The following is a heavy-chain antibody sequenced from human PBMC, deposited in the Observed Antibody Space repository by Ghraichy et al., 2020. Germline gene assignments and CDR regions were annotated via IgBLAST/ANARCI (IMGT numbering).Heavy chain of an antibody. CDR1: GFTFSDYY. J-gene: IGHJ4*02. D-gene: IGHD1-20*01. V-gene: IGHV3-11*04. Sequence: GESLNISCAASGFTFSDYYMSWIRQAPGKGLEWVSYISSSGSTIYYADSVKGRFTISRDNAKNSLYLQMNSLRAEDTAVYYCARSRPRYNWNDFAYWGQGTLVTVSS. CDR2: ISSSGSTI. CDR3: ARSRPRYNWNDFAY.